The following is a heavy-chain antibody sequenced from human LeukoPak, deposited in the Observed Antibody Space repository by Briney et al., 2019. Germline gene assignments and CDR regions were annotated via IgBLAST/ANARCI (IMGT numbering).Heavy chain of an antibody. CDR3: AKGDY. CDR2: IRHDESDK. J-gene: IGHJ4*02. CDR1: AFTFTNYD. Sequence: PGGSLRLSCAASAFTFTNYDFHWVRQAPGKGLEWVAFIRHDESDKYYADSVRGRFTISRDNSKSILYLQMNSLRAEDTAVYYCAKGDYWGQGTLVTVSS. V-gene: IGHV3-30*02.